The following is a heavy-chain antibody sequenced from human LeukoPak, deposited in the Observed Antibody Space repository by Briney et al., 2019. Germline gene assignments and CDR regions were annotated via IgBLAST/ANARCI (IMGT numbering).Heavy chain of an antibody. V-gene: IGHV1-69*13. CDR1: GGTFSSYA. D-gene: IGHD3-10*01. J-gene: IGHJ4*02. CDR2: IIPIFGTA. Sequence: SVKVSCTASGGTFSSYAISWVRQAPGQGLEWMGGIIPIFGTANYAQKFQGRVTITADESTSTAYMELSSLRSEDTAVYYCARAEYYYGSGSYFHFDYWGQGTLVTVPS. CDR3: ARAEYYYGSGSYFHFDY.